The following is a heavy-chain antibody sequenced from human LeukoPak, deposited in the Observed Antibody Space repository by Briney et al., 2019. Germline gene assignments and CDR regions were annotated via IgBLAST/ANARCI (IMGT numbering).Heavy chain of an antibody. D-gene: IGHD6-13*01. J-gene: IGHJ4*02. V-gene: IGHV3-23*01. CDR1: GFPFSSYA. CDR2: ISGSGGST. CDR3: AKDGPPGIAAAGPKTNFDY. Sequence: PGGSLRLSCAASGFPFSSYAMSWVRQAPGKGLEWVSAISGSGGSTYYADSVKGRFTVSKDNSENTLYLQMNSLRAEDTAVYYCAKDGPPGIAAAGPKTNFDYWGQGTLVTVSS.